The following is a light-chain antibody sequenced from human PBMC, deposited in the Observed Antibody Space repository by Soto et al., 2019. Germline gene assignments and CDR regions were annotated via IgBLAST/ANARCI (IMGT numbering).Light chain of an antibody. CDR3: QQRSNWPRT. Sequence: EIVLTQSPGTLSLSPGERATLSCRASQSVSSSYSAWYQQKPGQAPRLLIYGASSRATGIPDRFSGSGSGTDFTLTISRLEPEDFAVYYCQQRSNWPRTFGQGTKVDIK. J-gene: IGKJ1*01. CDR1: QSVSSSY. V-gene: IGKV3D-20*02. CDR2: GAS.